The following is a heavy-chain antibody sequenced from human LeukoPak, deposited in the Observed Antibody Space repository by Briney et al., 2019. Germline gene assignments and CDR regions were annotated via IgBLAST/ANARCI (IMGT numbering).Heavy chain of an antibody. CDR3: ARGGAGYYDSSGYYFVY. CDR2: MNPSSGNT. CDR1: GYTFTSYD. D-gene: IGHD3-22*01. V-gene: IGHV1-8*01. Sequence: GASVKVSCKASGYTFTSYDINWVRQATGQGLEWMGWMNPSSGNTGYAQKFQGRVTMTRNTSISTAYMELSSLRSEDTAVYYCARGGAGYYDSSGYYFVYWGQGTLVTASS. J-gene: IGHJ4*02.